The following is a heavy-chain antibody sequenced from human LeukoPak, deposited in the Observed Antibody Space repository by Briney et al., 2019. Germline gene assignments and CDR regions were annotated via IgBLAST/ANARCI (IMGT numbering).Heavy chain of an antibody. J-gene: IGHJ4*02. D-gene: IGHD1-26*01. Sequence: PGGSLRLSCAAPGFTFCSYSMNWVRQAPGKGLEWVSSISSSSSYIYPADSVKGRFTISRDNAKNSLYLQMNSLRAEDTAVYYCARDRAMEVGAYYFDYWGQGTLVTVSS. CDR1: GFTFCSYS. CDR2: ISSSSSYI. CDR3: ARDRAMEVGAYYFDY. V-gene: IGHV3-21*01.